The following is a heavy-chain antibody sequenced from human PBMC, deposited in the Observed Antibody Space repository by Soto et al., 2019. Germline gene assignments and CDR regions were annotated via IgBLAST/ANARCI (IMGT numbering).Heavy chain of an antibody. CDR1: GFTFSDYF. CDR2: INAGGNSM. V-gene: IGHV3-11*01. J-gene: IGHJ3*02. D-gene: IGHD4-17*01. CDR3: ARAFATTVWYAVDI. Sequence: QVQLVESGGGLVKPGGSLRLSCAASGFTFSDYFMTWIRQAPGKGLEWVSYINAGGNSMYYADSVKGRSTSSRDNARNSLYLQIDSLRAEETAVYYSARAFATTVWYAVDIWGQGTMVTVPP.